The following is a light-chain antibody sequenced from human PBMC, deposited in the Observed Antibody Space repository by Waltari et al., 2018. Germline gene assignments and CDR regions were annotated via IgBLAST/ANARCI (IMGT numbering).Light chain of an antibody. Sequence: EIVLTQSPATLYLSPGQRATLSCRASESVSNYLVWYQQKSGQAPRLLIYDASNRATGIPARFSGSGSGTDFTLTISSLEPEDFAVYYCQQRTNWPPLTFGGGTRVEIK. V-gene: IGKV3-11*01. CDR1: ESVSNY. CDR2: DAS. J-gene: IGKJ4*01. CDR3: QQRTNWPPLT.